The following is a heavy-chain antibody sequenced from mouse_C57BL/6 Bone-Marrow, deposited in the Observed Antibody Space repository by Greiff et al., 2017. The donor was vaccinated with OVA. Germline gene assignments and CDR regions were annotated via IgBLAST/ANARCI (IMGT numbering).Heavy chain of an antibody. D-gene: IGHD2-3*01. CDR2: INPSTGGT. V-gene: IGHV1-42*01. J-gene: IGHJ4*01. Sequence: EVQLQQSRPELVKPGASVKISCKASGYSFTGYYMNWVKQSPEKSLEWIGEINPSTGGTTYNQKFKAKATLTVDKSSSTAYMQLKSLTSEDSAVYYCARCDGYFYAMDYWGQGTSVTVSS. CDR1: GYSFTGYY. CDR3: ARCDGYFYAMDY.